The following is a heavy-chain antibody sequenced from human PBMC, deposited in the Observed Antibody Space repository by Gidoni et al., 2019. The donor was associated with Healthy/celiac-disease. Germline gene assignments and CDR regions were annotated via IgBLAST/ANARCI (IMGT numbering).Heavy chain of an antibody. CDR2: ISYDGSNK. V-gene: IGHV3-30*04. CDR3: AVPADYSNYPYYYYYYGMDV. D-gene: IGHD4-4*01. J-gene: IGHJ6*02. Sequence: QVQLVASGGGVVQPGRSLSLSCAAPGFTFSSYAMHWVRQAPGKGLEWVAVISYDGSNKYYADSVKGRFTISRDNSKNTLYLQMNSLRAEDTAVYYCAVPADYSNYPYYYYYYGMDVWGQGTTVTVSS. CDR1: GFTFSSYA.